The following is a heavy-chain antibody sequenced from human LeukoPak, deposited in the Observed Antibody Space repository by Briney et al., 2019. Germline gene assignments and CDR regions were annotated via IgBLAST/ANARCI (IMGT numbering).Heavy chain of an antibody. V-gene: IGHV3-53*01. CDR2: IYSGGST. CDR3: AKEGFDS. CDR1: DFTVSNNY. J-gene: IGHJ4*02. Sequence: GGSLRLSCAASDFTVSNNYMNWVRQAPGKGLEWVSVIYSGGSTYYADSVKGRFTISRDNSKNTVFLQMSSLRAEDTAVYYCAKEGFDSWGQGTLVTVSS.